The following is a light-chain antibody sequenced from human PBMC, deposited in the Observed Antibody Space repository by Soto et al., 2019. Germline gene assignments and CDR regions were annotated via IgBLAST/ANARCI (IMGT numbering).Light chain of an antibody. V-gene: IGKV2-24*01. CDR3: MEATLLPHA. CDR1: QSLAHSDGTTY. Sequence: DIVLTQTPLSSLVTLGQPASISCKSSQSLAHSDGTTYLNWLQQRPGQPPRLLIYKTSNRFSGVPDRFSGSVAGTDFTLKISKVEAEDVGVYYCMEATLLPHAFGEGTKVEIK. J-gene: IGKJ1*01. CDR2: KTS.